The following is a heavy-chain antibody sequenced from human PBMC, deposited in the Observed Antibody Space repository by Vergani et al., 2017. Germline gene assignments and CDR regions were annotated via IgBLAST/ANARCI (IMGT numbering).Heavy chain of an antibody. CDR1: GFTFSNAW. CDR2: IKSKTDGGTT. J-gene: IGHJ4*02. CDR3: TTDQTRYSGSYKVYYFDY. V-gene: IGHV3-15*01. D-gene: IGHD1-26*01. Sequence: EVQLVESGGGLVKPGGSLRLSCAASGFTFSNAWMSWVRQAPGKGLEWVGRIKSKTDGGTTDYAAPVKGRFTISRDDSKNTLYLQMNSLKTEDTTVYYCTTDQTRYSGSYKVYYFDYWGQGTLVTVSS.